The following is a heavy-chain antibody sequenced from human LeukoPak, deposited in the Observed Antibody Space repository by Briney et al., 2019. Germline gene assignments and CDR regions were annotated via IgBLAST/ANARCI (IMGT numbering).Heavy chain of an antibody. Sequence: ASVKVSCKASGYTFTGYYMHWVRQAPGQGLEWIGRINPNSGGTNYAQKFQGRVTMTRDTSISTAYMELSRLRSDDTAVYYCASDAGSGWPHLDYWGQGTLVTVSS. D-gene: IGHD6-19*01. CDR3: ASDAGSGWPHLDY. V-gene: IGHV1-2*06. CDR1: GYTFTGYY. CDR2: INPNSGGT. J-gene: IGHJ4*02.